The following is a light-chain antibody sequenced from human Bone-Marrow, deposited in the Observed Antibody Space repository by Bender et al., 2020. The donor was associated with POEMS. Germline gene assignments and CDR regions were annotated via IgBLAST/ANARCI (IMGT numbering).Light chain of an antibody. V-gene: IGLV1-47*01. CDR2: RNN. J-gene: IGLJ2*01. Sequence: QSVLTQPPSASGTPGQRVTISCSGSTSNIGSNFVYWYQQLPGAAPTLLIYRNNQRPSGVPDRFSGSRSGTSASLAISGLRSEDEADYYCYSYAGGSTFFGGGTKLTVL. CDR1: TSNIGSNF. CDR3: YSYAGGSTF.